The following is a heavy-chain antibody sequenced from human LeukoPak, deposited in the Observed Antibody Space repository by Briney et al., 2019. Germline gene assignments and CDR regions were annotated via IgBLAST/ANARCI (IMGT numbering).Heavy chain of an antibody. D-gene: IGHD6-19*01. J-gene: IGHJ4*02. CDR1: GFTFSSYW. CDR2: IKQDGSEK. Sequence: GGSLRLSCAASGFTFSSYWMSWVRQAPGKGLEWVTNIKQDGSEKYYVDSVKGRFTISRDNAENSLYLRMNSLRAEDTAVYYCARGKYSGGWYAIFDYWGQGTLVTVSS. CDR3: ARGKYSGGWYAIFDY. V-gene: IGHV3-7*05.